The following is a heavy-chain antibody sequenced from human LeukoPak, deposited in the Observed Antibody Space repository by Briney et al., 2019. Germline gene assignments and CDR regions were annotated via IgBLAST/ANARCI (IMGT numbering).Heavy chain of an antibody. V-gene: IGHV1-46*02. CDR3: ARESYGEEDN. D-gene: IGHD4-17*01. Sequence: ASVKVSCKASGYTFNSYYMHCVRQAPGQGLEWMGIINASGGSTSYAQKFQGRVTMTRDTSTSTVYMELSSLRSEDAAVYYCARESYGEEDNWGQGTLVTVSS. J-gene: IGHJ4*02. CDR2: INASGGST. CDR1: GYTFNSYY.